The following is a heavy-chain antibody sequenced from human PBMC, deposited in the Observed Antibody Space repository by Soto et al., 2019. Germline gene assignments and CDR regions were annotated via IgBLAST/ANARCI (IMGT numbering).Heavy chain of an antibody. CDR1: GGTFSSYA. Sequence: ASVKVSCKASGGTFSSYAISWVRQAPGQGLEWMGGIIPIFGTANYAQKFQSRVTITADESTSTAYMELSSLRSEDTAVYYCARGHYMEPHFDYWGQGTLVTVSS. CDR3: ARGHYMEPHFDY. V-gene: IGHV1-69*13. CDR2: IIPIFGTA. J-gene: IGHJ4*02. D-gene: IGHD1-1*01.